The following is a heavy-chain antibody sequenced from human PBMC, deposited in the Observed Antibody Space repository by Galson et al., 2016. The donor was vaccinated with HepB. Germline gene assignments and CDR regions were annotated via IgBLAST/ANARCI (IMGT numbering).Heavy chain of an antibody. V-gene: IGHV3-21*01. CDR2: IGTSTGDK. Sequence: SLRLSCASYGLTLSIRKFNWVRQAPGKGLEWVAFIGTSTGDKFYADSVRGRFSIHRDNAKNSLFLEMNSLRADDTALYYCARDATYGSANYYNSGIDSWGQGTLVTVSS. CDR3: ARDATYGSANYYNSGIDS. J-gene: IGHJ4*02. CDR1: GLTLSIRK. D-gene: IGHD3-10*01.